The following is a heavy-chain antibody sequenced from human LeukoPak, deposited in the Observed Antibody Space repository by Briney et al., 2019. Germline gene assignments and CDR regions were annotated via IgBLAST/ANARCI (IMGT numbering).Heavy chain of an antibody. CDR3: ARQMYSSGWYVLYYFDY. J-gene: IGHJ4*02. CDR1: GGSISSYY. V-gene: IGHV4-39*01. Sequence: SETLSLTCTVSGGSISSYYWGWIRQPPGKGLEWLGNIYFSGCTYYNPSLKSRVTISVDTSKNQFSLKLSSVTAADTAVYYCARQMYSSGWYVLYYFDYWGQGTLVTVSS. CDR2: IYFSGCT. D-gene: IGHD6-19*01.